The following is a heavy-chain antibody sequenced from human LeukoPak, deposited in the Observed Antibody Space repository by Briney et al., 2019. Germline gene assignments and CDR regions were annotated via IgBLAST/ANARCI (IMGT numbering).Heavy chain of an antibody. J-gene: IGHJ4*02. CDR3: ARGGVPAAKDY. D-gene: IGHD2-2*01. CDR1: GFIFSSYW. CDR2: ISSSSSTI. V-gene: IGHV3-48*01. Sequence: GGSLRLSCAGSGFIFSSYWMSWVRQAPGKGLEWVSYISSSSSTIYYADSVKGRFTISRDNAKNSLYLQMNSLRAEDTAVYYCARGGVPAAKDYWGQGTLVTVSS.